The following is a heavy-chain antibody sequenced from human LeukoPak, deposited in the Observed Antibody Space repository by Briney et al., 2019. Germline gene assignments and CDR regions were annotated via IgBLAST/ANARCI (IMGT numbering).Heavy chain of an antibody. CDR2: ISGNGDST. CDR3: AREVYAGNWFDP. Sequence: GGSLRLSCAASGFTFSTCAMHWVRQAPGKGLEYVAAISGNGDSTYYANSVKGRFTISRDNSKNTLYLQMGSLRPEDMAVYYCAREVYAGNWFDPWGKGTLVTVSS. D-gene: IGHD2-8*01. V-gene: IGHV3-64*01. CDR1: GFTFSTCA. J-gene: IGHJ5*02.